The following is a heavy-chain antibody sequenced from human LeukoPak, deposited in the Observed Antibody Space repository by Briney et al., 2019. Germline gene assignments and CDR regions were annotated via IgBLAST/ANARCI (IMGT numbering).Heavy chain of an antibody. J-gene: IGHJ5*02. CDR2: MHTGRAT. CDR1: GGSISDNY. D-gene: IGHD3-22*01. CDR3: ARHYYDRSSYYHP. Sequence: SETLSLTCTVSGGSISDNYWSWIRQPAGKGLEWIGRMHTGRATTYNPSLKSRLTMSVDPSKDQFSLTLSSVTAADAAIYYCARHYYDRSSYYHPWGQGTVVTVSS. V-gene: IGHV4-4*07.